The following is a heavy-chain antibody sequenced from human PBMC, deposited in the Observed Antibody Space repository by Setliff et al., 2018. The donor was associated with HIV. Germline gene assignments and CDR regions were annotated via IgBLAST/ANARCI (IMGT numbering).Heavy chain of an antibody. CDR2: INWSSGIR. D-gene: IGHD6-13*01. CDR1: GFTFDDYA. J-gene: IGHJ4*02. Sequence: RLSCAASGFTFDDYAMHWVRQAPGKGLEWVSGINWSSGIRGYADSVEGRFTISRDNAKNSLYLQMNSLRVEDTALYYCAKDTHPDSSSWYDFDYWGQGTLVTVSS. CDR3: AKDTHPDSSSWYDFDY. V-gene: IGHV3-9*01.